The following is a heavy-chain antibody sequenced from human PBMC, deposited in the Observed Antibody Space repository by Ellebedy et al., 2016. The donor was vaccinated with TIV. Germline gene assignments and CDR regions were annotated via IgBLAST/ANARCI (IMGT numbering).Heavy chain of an antibody. V-gene: IGHV3-7*01. CDR3: ARDSGIRTVDV. CDR2: INRDGSDT. J-gene: IGHJ6*04. CDR1: GFIFSHYW. Sequence: GGSLRLXXEASGFIFSHYWMSWVRRTPGKGLEWVANINRDGSDTYYVDPVKGRFTVSRDNAKSSLYLQMNSLRAEDTALYFCARDSGIRTVDVWGKGTTVTVSS. D-gene: IGHD3-10*01.